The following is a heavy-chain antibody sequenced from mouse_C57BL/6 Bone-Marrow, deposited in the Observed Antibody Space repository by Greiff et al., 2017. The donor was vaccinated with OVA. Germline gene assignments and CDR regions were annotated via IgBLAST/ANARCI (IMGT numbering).Heavy chain of an antibody. D-gene: IGHD1-1*01. CDR3: ASLGSRAWFAY. CDR2: IDPSDSYT. Sequence: VQLQQSGAELVKPGASVKLSCKASGYTFTSYWMQWVKQRPGQGLEWIGEIDPSDSYTNYNQKFKGKATLTVDTSSSTAYMQLSSLTSEDSAVYYCASLGSRAWFAYWGQGTLVTVSA. J-gene: IGHJ3*01. V-gene: IGHV1-50*01. CDR1: GYTFTSYW.